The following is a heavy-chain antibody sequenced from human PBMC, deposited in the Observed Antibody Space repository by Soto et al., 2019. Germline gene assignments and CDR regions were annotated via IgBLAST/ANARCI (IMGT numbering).Heavy chain of an antibody. J-gene: IGHJ6*02. CDR3: ARLLMVRGQYRAYYYYGMDV. CDR2: IYYSGST. D-gene: IGHD3-10*01. V-gene: IGHV4-61*01. Sequence: QVQLQESGPGLVKPSETLSLTCTVSGGSVSSGSYYWSWIRQPPGKGLEWIGYIYYSGSTNYNPSLKSRVTISVDTSKNQFSLKLSSVTAADTAVYYCARLLMVRGQYRAYYYYGMDVWGQGTTVTVSS. CDR1: GGSVSSGSYY.